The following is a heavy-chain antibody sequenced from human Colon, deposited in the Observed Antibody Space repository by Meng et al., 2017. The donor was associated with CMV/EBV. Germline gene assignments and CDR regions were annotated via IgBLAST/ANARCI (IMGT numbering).Heavy chain of an antibody. CDR3: ARDWGDVRGGFDL. V-gene: IGHV6-1*01. CDR1: GDSVSSNSAA. Sequence: QVQLQPSGPGLVKPSQTLSLTCAIPGDSVSSNSAAWNWIRQSPSRGLEWLGRTYYRSKYYNDYALSVKSRITINPDTSKNQFSLQLNSVTPEDTAIYYCARDWGDVRGGFDLGGQGTLVTVSS. D-gene: IGHD3-10*02. CDR2: TYYRSKYYN. J-gene: IGHJ4*02.